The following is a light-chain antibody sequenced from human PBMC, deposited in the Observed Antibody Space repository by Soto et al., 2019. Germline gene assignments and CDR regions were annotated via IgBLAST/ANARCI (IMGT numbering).Light chain of an antibody. J-gene: IGKJ1*01. CDR1: QSISSW. V-gene: IGKV1-5*03. CDR3: QQYNRYSLT. Sequence: DIQMTQSPSTLSASVGARVTITCRASQSISSWLAWYQQKPGKAPKLLIYKASSLDSGVPSRFSGRGSGTEFTLTISSLQPEDFATYYCQQYNRYSLTFGQGTKVEIK. CDR2: KAS.